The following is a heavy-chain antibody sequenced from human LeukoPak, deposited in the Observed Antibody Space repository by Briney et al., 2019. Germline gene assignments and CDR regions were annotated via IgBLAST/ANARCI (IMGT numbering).Heavy chain of an antibody. J-gene: IGHJ4*02. CDR2: IKQDGSEK. CDR1: GFTFSSYW. D-gene: IGHD2-2*01. CDR3: AKDIVPYGVYYFDY. V-gene: IGHV3-7*03. Sequence: GGSLRLSCAASGFTFSSYWMSWVRQAPGKGLEWVANIKQDGSEKYYVDSVKGRFTISRDNAKNSLYLQMNSLRAEDTALYYCAKDIVPYGVYYFDYWGQGTLVTVSS.